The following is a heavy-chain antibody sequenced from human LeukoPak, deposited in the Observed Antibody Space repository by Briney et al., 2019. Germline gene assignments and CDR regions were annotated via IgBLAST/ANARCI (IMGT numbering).Heavy chain of an antibody. Sequence: GASVKVSCKASGYTFTSYGISWVRQAPGQGLEWMGWISAYNGNTNYAQKLQGRVTTTTDTSTSTAYMELRSLRSDDTAVYYCASQGYYDSSGYYSWFDPWGQGTLVTVS. CDR2: ISAYNGNT. CDR1: GYTFTSYG. V-gene: IGHV1-18*01. D-gene: IGHD3-22*01. J-gene: IGHJ5*02. CDR3: ASQGYYDSSGYYSWFDP.